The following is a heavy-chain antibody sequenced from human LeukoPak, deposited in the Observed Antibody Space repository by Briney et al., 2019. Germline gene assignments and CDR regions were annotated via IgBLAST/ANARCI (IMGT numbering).Heavy chain of an antibody. D-gene: IGHD3-10*01. V-gene: IGHV4-61*02. J-gene: IGHJ6*03. Sequence: SETLSLTCTVSGGSISSGSYYWSWIRQPAGKGLEWIGRIYTSGSTNYNPSLKSRVTISVDTSKNQFSLKLSSVTAADTAVYYCASQRITSGSYYMYVWGKGTTVTVSS. CDR2: IYTSGST. CDR1: GGSISSGSYY. CDR3: ASQRITSGSYYMYV.